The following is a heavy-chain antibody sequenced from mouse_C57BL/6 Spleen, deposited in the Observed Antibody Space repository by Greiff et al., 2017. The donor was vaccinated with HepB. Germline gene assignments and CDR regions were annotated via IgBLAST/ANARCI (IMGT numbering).Heavy chain of an antibody. CDR2: IHPNSGST. CDR3: ARHTPYEYHWYFDV. J-gene: IGHJ1*03. Sequence: VQLQQPGAELVKPGASVKLSCKASGYTFTSYWMHWVKQRPGQGLEWIGMIHPNSGSTNYNEKFKSKATLTVDKSSSTAYMQLSSLTSEDSAVYYCARHTPYEYHWYFDVWGTGTTVTVSS. CDR1: GYTFTSYW. D-gene: IGHD5-1*01. V-gene: IGHV1-64*01.